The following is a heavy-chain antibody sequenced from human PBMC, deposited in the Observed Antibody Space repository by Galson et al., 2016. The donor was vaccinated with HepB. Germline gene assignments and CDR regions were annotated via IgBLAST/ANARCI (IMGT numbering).Heavy chain of an antibody. V-gene: IGHV3-23*01. CDR3: AKDPGVFSPGWYYFDS. CDR2: ISGSGGST. J-gene: IGHJ4*02. Sequence: SLRLSCAASGFTFSSYAMSWVRQAPGKGLEWVSAISGSGGSTYYADSAKGRFTISRDNSKNTLYLQMNSLRAEDTAVYYCAKDPGVFSPGWYYFDSWGQGTLVTVSA. D-gene: IGHD6-19*01. CDR1: GFTFSSYA.